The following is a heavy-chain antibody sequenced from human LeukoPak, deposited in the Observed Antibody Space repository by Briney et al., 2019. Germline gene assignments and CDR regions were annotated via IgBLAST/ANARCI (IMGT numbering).Heavy chain of an antibody. CDR2: IYYSGST. V-gene: IGHV4-59*01. D-gene: IGHD3-3*01. J-gene: IGHJ4*02. CDR3: ASRSLWSGYYDY. Sequence: PSETLSLTCTLAGGSISSYYWSWIRQPPGKGLEWIGYIYYSGSTNYNPSLKSRVTISVDTSKNQFSLKLSPVTAADTAVYYCASRSLWSGYYDYWGQGTLVTVSS. CDR1: GGSISSYY.